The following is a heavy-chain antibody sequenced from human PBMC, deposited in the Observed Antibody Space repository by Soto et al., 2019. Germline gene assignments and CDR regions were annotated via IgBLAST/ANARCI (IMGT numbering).Heavy chain of an antibody. CDR1: GGTFSNYA. J-gene: IGHJ6*01. CDR3: AGELPGFGYTYGDV. Sequence: QVQLVQSGAEVKKPGSSVKVSCKAAGGTFSNYALISWVRQAPGQGLEWMGGIIPIDATVNYAQKFQGRIAITADESTTTAYMDLGSLKSEDAALYYCAGELPGFGYTYGDVWGQGTTVTVSS. CDR2: IIPIDATV. V-gene: IGHV1-69*12. D-gene: IGHD6-25*01.